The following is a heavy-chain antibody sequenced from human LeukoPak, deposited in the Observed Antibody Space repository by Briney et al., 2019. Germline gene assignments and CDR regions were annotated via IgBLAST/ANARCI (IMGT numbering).Heavy chain of an antibody. Sequence: GGSLRLSCAASGXTFSNAWMSWVRQAPGKGLEWVGRIKTKTDGGTTDYAAPVKGRFTISRDDSKNTLYLQMNSLKTEDTAVYYCTTDYSNYLNWFDPWGQGTLVTVSS. CDR2: IKTKTDGGTT. CDR1: GXTFSNAW. J-gene: IGHJ5*02. V-gene: IGHV3-15*01. CDR3: TTDYSNYLNWFDP. D-gene: IGHD4-11*01.